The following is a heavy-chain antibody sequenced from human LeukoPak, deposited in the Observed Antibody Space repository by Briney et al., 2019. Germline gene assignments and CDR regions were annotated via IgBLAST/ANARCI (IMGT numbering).Heavy chain of an antibody. Sequence: SETLSLTCTVSGGSISSYYWSWIRQPPGKGLEWIGYIYYSGSTNYNPSLMSRVTISVDTSKNQFSLKLSSVTAADTAVYYCARDGNYYDSNGMDVWGQGTTVIVSS. D-gene: IGHD3-22*01. CDR1: GGSISSYY. CDR2: IYYSGST. J-gene: IGHJ6*02. CDR3: ARDGNYYDSNGMDV. V-gene: IGHV4-59*01.